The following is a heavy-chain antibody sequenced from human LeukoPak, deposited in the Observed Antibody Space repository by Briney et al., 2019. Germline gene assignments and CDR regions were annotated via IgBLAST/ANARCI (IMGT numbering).Heavy chain of an antibody. V-gene: IGHV4-34*01. CDR2: INHSAST. CDR3: ARVRYDFWSRRPLVLYYFDY. CDR1: GGSFSGYY. J-gene: IGHJ4*02. D-gene: IGHD3-3*01. Sequence: SETLSLTCAVYGGSFSGYYWRWIRQPPEKGLEWIGEINHSASTNYNPSRKSRVTISVDTSKNQFSLKLSSVTAADTAVYYCARVRYDFWSRRPLVLYYFDYWGQGTLVTVSS.